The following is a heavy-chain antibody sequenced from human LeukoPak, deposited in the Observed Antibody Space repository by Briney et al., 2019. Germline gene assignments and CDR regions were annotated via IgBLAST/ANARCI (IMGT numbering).Heavy chain of an antibody. CDR3: AVTYYYDSSGSQGDY. V-gene: IGHV1-18*01. Sequence: ASVKVSCKASGYTFTSYGISWVRQAPGQGLEWMGWISAYNGNTNYAQKLQGRVTMTTDTSTSTAYMELRSLRSDDTAVYYCAVTYYYDSSGSQGDYWGQGTLVTVSS. D-gene: IGHD3-22*01. J-gene: IGHJ4*02. CDR2: ISAYNGNT. CDR1: GYTFTSYG.